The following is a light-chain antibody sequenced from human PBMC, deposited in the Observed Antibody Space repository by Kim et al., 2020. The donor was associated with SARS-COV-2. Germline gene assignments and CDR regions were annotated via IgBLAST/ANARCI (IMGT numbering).Light chain of an antibody. CDR2: TAS. CDR1: QGISSY. CDR3: QQYCRFPGT. V-gene: IGKV1D-8*01. Sequence: VTWMTQSPSLLSASTGGRVTISRRISQGISSYLGWYRQKPGKASELLIYTASTLQSGVPSRFSGSGSGTDFTLTISCLQSEDFATYYCQQYCRFPGTFVQGTKLDIK. J-gene: IGKJ1*01.